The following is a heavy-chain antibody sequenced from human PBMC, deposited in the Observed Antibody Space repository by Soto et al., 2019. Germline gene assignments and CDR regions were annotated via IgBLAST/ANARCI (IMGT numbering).Heavy chain of an antibody. Sequence: QVQLVESGGGVVQPGRSLRLSCAASGFTFSSYCMHWVRQAPGKGLEWVAVIWYDGSNKNYADSVKGRFTISRDNSKNTLYLQMNSLRAEDTAVYYCARVTTSHYYGMDVWGQGTTVTVSS. CDR1: GFTFSSYC. D-gene: IGHD3-22*01. CDR2: IWYDGSNK. V-gene: IGHV3-33*01. CDR3: ARVTTSHYYGMDV. J-gene: IGHJ6*02.